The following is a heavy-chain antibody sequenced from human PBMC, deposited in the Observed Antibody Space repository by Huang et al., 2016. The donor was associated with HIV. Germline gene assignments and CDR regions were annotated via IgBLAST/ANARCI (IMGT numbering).Heavy chain of an antibody. CDR3: ARDHHDFWRGYRRMYFFDH. Sequence: QVQLQESGPGLVKPSETLSLTCTVSGGSISTHYWSWIRKPPGKGLEWIGSIDYSGSTTISPSLKSRATILLDTSKNQFSLRVNSVTAADTAMYYCARDHHDFWRGYRRMYFFDHWGQGTLVTVSS. V-gene: IGHV4-59*11. CDR2: IDYSGST. J-gene: IGHJ4*02. D-gene: IGHD3-3*01. CDR1: GGSISTHY.